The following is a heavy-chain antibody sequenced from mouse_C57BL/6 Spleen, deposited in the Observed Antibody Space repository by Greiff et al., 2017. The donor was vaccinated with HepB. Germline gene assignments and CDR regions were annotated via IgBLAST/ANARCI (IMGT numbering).Heavy chain of an antibody. J-gene: IGHJ3*01. D-gene: IGHD2-5*01. CDR3: ARESYYSNSWFAY. V-gene: IGHV1-61*01. Sequence: QVQLQQPGAELVRPGSSVKLSCKASGYTFTSYWMDWVKQRPGQGLEWIGNIYPSDSETHYNQKFKDKATLTVDKSASTADMQLSSLTSEDSAVYYCARESYYSNSWFAYWGQGTLVTVSA. CDR2: IYPSDSET. CDR1: GYTFTSYW.